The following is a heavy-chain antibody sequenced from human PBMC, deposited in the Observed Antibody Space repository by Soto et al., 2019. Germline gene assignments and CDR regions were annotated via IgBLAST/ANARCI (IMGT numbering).Heavy chain of an antibody. J-gene: IGHJ4*02. CDR2: ISYDGSNQ. D-gene: IGHD3-10*01. Sequence: QVQLVESGGGVVQPGRSLRLSCAASGFTFSSYGMYWVRQAPGKGLEWVARISYDGSNQFYGDSVKGRFTISRDNSKNTLYLQMNSLRSEDMAVYYCAKDTGADYWGQGTLVTVSS. V-gene: IGHV3-30*18. CDR1: GFTFSSYG. CDR3: AKDTGADY.